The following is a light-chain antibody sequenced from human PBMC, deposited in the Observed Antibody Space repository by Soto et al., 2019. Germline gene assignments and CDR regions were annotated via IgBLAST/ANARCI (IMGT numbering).Light chain of an antibody. CDR3: HFYDISRSGYG. CDR1: SYNIEAGYD. J-gene: IGLJ1*01. CDR2: GNS. Sequence: QSVLTQPPSVSGAPGQRVTITCTGSSYNIEAGYDVRWYQQLPGSAFKLLIYGNSNRPSGVPGGFSGSKSGTSASLAITGLQADDEADYYCHFYDISRSGYGFGTGTKVTVL. V-gene: IGLV1-40*01.